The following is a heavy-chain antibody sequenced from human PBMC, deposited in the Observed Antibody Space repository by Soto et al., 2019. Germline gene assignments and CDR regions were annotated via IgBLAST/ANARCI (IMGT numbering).Heavy chain of an antibody. D-gene: IGHD6-6*01. CDR1: GYTFTSYD. CDR2: MNPNSGNT. CDR3: ARGVAARRGMDV. V-gene: IGHV1-8*01. Sequence: GASVKVSCKASGYTFTSYDINWVRQATGQGLEWMGWMNPNSGNTGYAQKFQGRVTMTRNTSISTAYMELSSLRSEDTAVYYCARGVAARRGMDVWGQGTTVTVSS. J-gene: IGHJ6*02.